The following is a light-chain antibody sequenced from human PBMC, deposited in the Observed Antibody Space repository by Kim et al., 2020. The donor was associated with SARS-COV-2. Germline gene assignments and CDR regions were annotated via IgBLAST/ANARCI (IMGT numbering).Light chain of an antibody. CDR2: DAY. V-gene: IGKV3-20*01. CDR1: QTVGKNY. Sequence: SPGERATLYGRASQTVGKNYLAWDQQKPGQAPRLLIHDAYSRATGIPDRFSGSGSGTDFTLTINRLEPEDFAVYYCLQYATSPLTFGPGTKVDIK. J-gene: IGKJ3*01. CDR3: LQYATSPLT.